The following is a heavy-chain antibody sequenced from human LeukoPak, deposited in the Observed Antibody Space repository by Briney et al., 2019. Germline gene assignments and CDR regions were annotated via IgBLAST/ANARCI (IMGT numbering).Heavy chain of an antibody. CDR3: ARGNSYGYIRFDY. CDR1: GGSFSGYY. J-gene: IGHJ4*02. Sequence: PSETPSLTCAVYGGSFSGYYWGWIRQPPGKGLEWIGEIDHSGSTNYNPSLKSRVTISVDTSKNQFSLKLSSVTAADTAVYYCARGNSYGYIRFDYWGQGTLVTVSS. CDR2: IDHSGST. D-gene: IGHD5-18*01. V-gene: IGHV4-34*01.